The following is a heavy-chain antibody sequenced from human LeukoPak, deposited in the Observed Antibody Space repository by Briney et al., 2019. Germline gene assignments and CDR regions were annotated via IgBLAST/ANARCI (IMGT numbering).Heavy chain of an antibody. J-gene: IGHJ5*02. Sequence: PSETLSLTCTVSGGSVDGYYWSWIRQPPGKELEWIGNIYYSGSTNYNPSLKSRVTISGDTSRNHFSLSLSSVTAADTAVYYCARVRGIVATRNWFDPWGQGTLVTVSS. D-gene: IGHD5-12*01. CDR1: GGSVDGYY. CDR2: IYYSGST. CDR3: ARVRGIVATRNWFDP. V-gene: IGHV4-59*08.